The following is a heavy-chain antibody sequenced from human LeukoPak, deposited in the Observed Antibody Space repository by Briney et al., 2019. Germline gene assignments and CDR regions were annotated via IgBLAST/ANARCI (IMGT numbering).Heavy chain of an antibody. CDR2: IIPIFGTA. J-gene: IGHJ6*03. V-gene: IGHV1-69*05. D-gene: IGHD1-26*01. Sequence: SVKVSCKASGGTFSSYAISWVRQAPGQGLEWMGGIIPIFGTANYAQKFQGRVTITTDESTSIAYMELSSLRSEDTAVYYCARDSGSYDGYYYMDVWGKGTTVTVSS. CDR1: GGTFSSYA. CDR3: ARDSGSYDGYYYMDV.